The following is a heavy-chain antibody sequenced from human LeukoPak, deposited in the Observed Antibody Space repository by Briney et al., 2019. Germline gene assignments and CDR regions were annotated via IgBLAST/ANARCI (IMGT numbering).Heavy chain of an antibody. J-gene: IGHJ4*02. Sequence: GGSLRLSCAASGFTFSCYAMHWVRQAPGKGLEWVAVISYDGSNKYYADSVKGRFTISRDNAKNSLYLQMNSLRAEDTAVYYCATYSTDDFDYWGQGTLVTVSS. V-gene: IGHV3-30-3*01. CDR1: GFTFSCYA. CDR3: ATYSTDDFDY. D-gene: IGHD2/OR15-2a*01. CDR2: ISYDGSNK.